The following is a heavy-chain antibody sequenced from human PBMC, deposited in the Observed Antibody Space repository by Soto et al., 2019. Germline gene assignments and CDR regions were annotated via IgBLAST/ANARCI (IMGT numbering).Heavy chain of an antibody. CDR2: IIPIFGTA. CDR3: ARGTYSARSGWYFDL. D-gene: IGHD2-15*01. J-gene: IGHJ2*01. V-gene: IGHV1-69*12. CDR1: GGTFSSYA. Sequence: QVQLVQSGAEVKKPGSSVKVSCKASGGTFSSYAISWVRQAPGQGLEWMGGIIPIFGTANYAQKFQGRVTITAAEATRTAYMELSSLRSEDTAVYYCARGTYSARSGWYFDLWGRGTLVTVSS.